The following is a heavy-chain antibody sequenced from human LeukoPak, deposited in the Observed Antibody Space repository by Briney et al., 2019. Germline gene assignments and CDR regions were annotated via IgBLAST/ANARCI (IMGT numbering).Heavy chain of an antibody. J-gene: IGHJ6*04. CDR3: ARDYRYCGGDCYPPCGVDV. V-gene: IGHV1-18*01. CDR2: ISAYDGNT. CDR1: GYTFTSYG. D-gene: IGHD2-21*02. Sequence: ASVKVSCKASGYTFTSYGISWVRQAPGQGLEWMGWISAYDGNTNYAQKLQGRVTMTTDTSTSTAYMELRSLRSDDTAVYYCARDYRYCGGDCYPPCGVDVWGKGTTVTVSS.